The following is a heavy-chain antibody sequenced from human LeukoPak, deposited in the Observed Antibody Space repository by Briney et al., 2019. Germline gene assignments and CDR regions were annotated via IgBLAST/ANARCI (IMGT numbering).Heavy chain of an antibody. D-gene: IGHD3-10*01. J-gene: IGHJ4*02. V-gene: IGHV3-23*01. CDR1: GFRFSSHW. CDR3: AKEGLGYYFDY. CDR2: ISGSGGST. Sequence: GGSLRLSCAASGFRFSSHWINWVRQGPGKGLEWVSAISGSGGSTYYADSVKGRFTISRDNSKNTLYLQMNSLRAEDTAVYYCAKEGLGYYFDYWGQGTLVTVSS.